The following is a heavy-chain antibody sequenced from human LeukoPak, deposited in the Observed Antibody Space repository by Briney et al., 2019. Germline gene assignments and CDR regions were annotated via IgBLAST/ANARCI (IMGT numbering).Heavy chain of an antibody. CDR2: INWNGGST. CDR3: ARTLDILTGYYPPGGDTHYFDY. V-gene: IGHV3-20*04. CDR1: GFTFDDYG. J-gene: IGHJ4*02. Sequence: GGSLRLSCAASGFTFDDYGMSWVRQAPGKGLEWVSGINWNGGSTGYADSVKGRFTISRDNSKNTLYLQMNSLRAEDTAVYYCARTLDILTGYYPPGGDTHYFDYWGQGTLVTVSS. D-gene: IGHD3-9*01.